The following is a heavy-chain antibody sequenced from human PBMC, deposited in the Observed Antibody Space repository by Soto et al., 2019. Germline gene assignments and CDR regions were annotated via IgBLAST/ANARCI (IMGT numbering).Heavy chain of an antibody. CDR3: GREFYYCYGVDV. J-gene: IGHJ6*02. CDR1: GGSISSSSHY. V-gene: IGHV4-39*01. CDR2: IYYSGST. Sequence: QLPLQESGPGLVKPSETLSLTCTVSGGSISSSSHYWGWIRQPPGKGLEWIGSIYYSGSTYYNPSLKSRVTISVDTSKHQFALKLGSVTAADTAVYYCGREFYYCYGVDVWGQGTTVTVSS.